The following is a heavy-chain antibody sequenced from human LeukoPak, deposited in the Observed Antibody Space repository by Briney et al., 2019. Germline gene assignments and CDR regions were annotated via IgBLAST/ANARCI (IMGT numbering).Heavy chain of an antibody. J-gene: IGHJ4*02. D-gene: IGHD3-10*01. CDR1: GYTFTGYY. CDR3: ARPPKYYYGSGSVAGY. V-gene: IGHV1-2*02. CDR2: INPNSGGT. Sequence: ASVKVSCKASGYTFTGYYMHWVRQAPGQGLEWMGWINPNSGGTNYAQKFQGRVIMTRDTSISTAYMELSRPRSDDTAVYYCARPPKYYYGSGSVAGYWGQGTLVTVSS.